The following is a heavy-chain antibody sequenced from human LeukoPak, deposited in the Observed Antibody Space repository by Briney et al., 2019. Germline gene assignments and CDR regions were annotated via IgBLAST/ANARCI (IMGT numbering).Heavy chain of an antibody. Sequence: PSQTLSPTCTVSGGSISSGDYYWSWIRQPPGKGLEWIGYIYYSGSTYYNPSLKSRVTISVDTSKNQFSLKLSSVTAADTAVYYCARATYYDFRSGYSDWFDPWGQGTLVTVSS. J-gene: IGHJ5*02. CDR2: IYYSGST. CDR3: ARATYYDFRSGYSDWFDP. D-gene: IGHD3-3*01. CDR1: GGSISSGDYY. V-gene: IGHV4-30-4*01.